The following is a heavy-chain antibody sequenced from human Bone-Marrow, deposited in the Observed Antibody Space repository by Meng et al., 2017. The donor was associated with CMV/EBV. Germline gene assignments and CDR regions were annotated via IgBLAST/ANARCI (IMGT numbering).Heavy chain of an antibody. J-gene: IGHJ4*02. Sequence: GEGVGRKGQHKGKEREWIANKKWEEDKRKSKNQRRRIKNTKDTSKNQVVLKMTNMDPVDTATYYCAHRPEAALGLGYFDYWGQGTLVTVSS. CDR2: KKWEEDK. D-gene: IGHD6-6*01. V-gene: IGHV2-5*02. CDR1: GEG. CDR3: AHRPEAALGLGYFDY.